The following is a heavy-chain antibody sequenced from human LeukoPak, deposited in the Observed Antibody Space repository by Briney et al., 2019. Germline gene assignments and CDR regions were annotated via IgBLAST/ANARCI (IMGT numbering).Heavy chain of an antibody. CDR1: GFTFSNYA. D-gene: IGHD3-22*01. Sequence: GGSLRLSCAASGFTFSNYAISWVRQAPGKGLEWVSTISGSGGGTYYADSVKGRFTISRDNSKNTLYLQMNSLRAEDTAVYYCAKVSVSSGRSFDIWGQGTMVTVSS. V-gene: IGHV3-23*01. CDR2: ISGSGGGT. J-gene: IGHJ3*02. CDR3: AKVSVSSGRSFDI.